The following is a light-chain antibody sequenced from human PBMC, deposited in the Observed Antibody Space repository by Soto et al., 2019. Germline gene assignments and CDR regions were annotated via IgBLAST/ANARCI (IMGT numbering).Light chain of an antibody. CDR2: DAS. V-gene: IGKV3-11*01. CDR3: QQRSNWLWA. Sequence: EIVLTQSPATLSLSPGERATLSCRASQSVSSYLAWYQQKPGQAPRLLIYDASNRATGIPARFSGSGSVTDFTLTISSLGPEDFAVYYCQQRSNWLWAFGQGTMVEIK. CDR1: QSVSSY. J-gene: IGKJ1*01.